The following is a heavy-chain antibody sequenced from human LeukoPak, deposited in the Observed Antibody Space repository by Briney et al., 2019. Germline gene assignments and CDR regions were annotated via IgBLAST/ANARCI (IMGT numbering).Heavy chain of an antibody. V-gene: IGHV5-51*01. CDR2: TYPGDYET. CDR1: GYSFSNYW. D-gene: IGHD2-21*02. Sequence: PGESLKISCEGSGYSFSNYWIGWVRQMPGKGLEWMGITYPGDYETRYSPSFQGLVTISVDKSISTAYLQWSSLKASDTAMYYCAIPPGYCGNDCSFDHWGQGTLVTVSS. CDR3: AIPPGYCGNDCSFDH. J-gene: IGHJ4*02.